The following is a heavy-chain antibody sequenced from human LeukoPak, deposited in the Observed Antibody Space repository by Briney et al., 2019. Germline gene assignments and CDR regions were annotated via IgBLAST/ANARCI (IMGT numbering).Heavy chain of an antibody. J-gene: IGHJ5*02. CDR1: GGSISSYF. Sequence: SETLSLTCTVSGGSISSYFWSWIRQPAGKGLEWIGRIYTSGSTNYNPSLKSRVTMSVDTSKNQFSLKLSSVTAADTAVYYCARSSIVPAAKGGWFDPWGQGTLVTVSS. CDR2: IYTSGST. V-gene: IGHV4-4*07. D-gene: IGHD2-2*01. CDR3: ARSSIVPAAKGGWFDP.